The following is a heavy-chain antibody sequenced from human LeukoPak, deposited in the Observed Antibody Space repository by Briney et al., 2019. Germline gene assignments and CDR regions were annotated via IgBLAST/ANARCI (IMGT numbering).Heavy chain of an antibody. CDR2: INYSGTT. V-gene: IGHV4-39*07. J-gene: IGHJ5*02. CDR3: ARASHDILTGNNWFDP. D-gene: IGHD3-9*01. Sequence: PSETLSLTCTVSGGSISSSSYYWGWIRQPPGKGLEWIASINYSGTTFYSPSLKSRVTISVDTSKNQFSLKLSSVTAADTAVYYCARASHDILTGNNWFDPWGQGTLVTVSS. CDR1: GGSISSSSYY.